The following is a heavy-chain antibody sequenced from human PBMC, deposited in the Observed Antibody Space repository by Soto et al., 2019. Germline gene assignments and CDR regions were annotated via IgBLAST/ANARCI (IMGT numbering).Heavy chain of an antibody. CDR3: AKVMGMVRGVYPLDY. CDR1: GDSISPYH. D-gene: IGHD3-10*01. Sequence: SETLSLTCTVSGDSISPYHWSWIRQPPGKEPEWIGYVYYTGSANYNPSLKSRGTISVDTSNNQFFLRLTSVTAADAAVYYCAKVMGMVRGVYPLDYWGQGTLVTVSS. J-gene: IGHJ4*02. CDR2: VYYTGSA. V-gene: IGHV4-59*01.